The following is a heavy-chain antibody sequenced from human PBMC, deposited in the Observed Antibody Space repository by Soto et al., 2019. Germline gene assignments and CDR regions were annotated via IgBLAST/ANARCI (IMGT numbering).Heavy chain of an antibody. CDR3: ARGGDVNYYHGMDV. CDR2: ISAYNGKT. CDR1: GSTFTGNG. V-gene: IGHV1-18*01. J-gene: IGHJ6*02. D-gene: IGHD5-12*01. Sequence: VKLVQSGGEVKKPGASGNLPCTASGSTFTGNGISWVRQPPGQGLEWMGWISAYNGKTNYAQNVQGRVTMTTDTSTRTAYMDLRSLRSDDTAVYYCARGGDVNYYHGMDVWGQGTTVTVSS.